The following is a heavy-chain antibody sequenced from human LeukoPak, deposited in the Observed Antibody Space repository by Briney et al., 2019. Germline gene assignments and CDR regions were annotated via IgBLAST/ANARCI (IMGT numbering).Heavy chain of an antibody. D-gene: IGHD3-10*01. V-gene: IGHV3-23*01. CDR1: GFTFSSYA. J-gene: IGHJ4*01. CDR3: ARHYGSGSYYGPFDY. CDR2: ISGSGGST. Sequence: AGGSLRLSCAASGFTFSSYAMSWVRQAPGKGLEWVSAISGSGGSTYYADSVKGRFTISRDNAQKEVYLQMKSLRAEDTAVYYCARHYGSGSYYGPFDYWGHGTLVTVSS.